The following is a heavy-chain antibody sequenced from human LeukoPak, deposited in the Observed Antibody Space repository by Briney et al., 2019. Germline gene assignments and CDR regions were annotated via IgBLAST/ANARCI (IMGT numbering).Heavy chain of an antibody. Sequence: GGSLRLSCAASGFTFSSYAMSWVRQAPGRGLERVSAISGSGGSTYYADSVKGRFTISRDNSKNTLYLQMNSLRAEDTAVYYCAKDVWSGVVVVGYFDYWGQGTLVTVSS. CDR1: GFTFSSYA. CDR3: AKDVWSGVVVVGYFDY. CDR2: ISGSGGST. J-gene: IGHJ4*02. V-gene: IGHV3-23*01. D-gene: IGHD2-15*01.